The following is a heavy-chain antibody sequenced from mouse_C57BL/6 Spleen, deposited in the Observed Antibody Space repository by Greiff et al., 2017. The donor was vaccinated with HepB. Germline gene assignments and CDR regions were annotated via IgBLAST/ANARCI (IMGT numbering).Heavy chain of an antibody. V-gene: IGHV1-64*01. CDR3: ARGGYDCDGFAY. CDR2: IHPNSGST. Sequence: QVQLQQPGAELVKPGASVKLSCKASGYTFTSYWMHWVKQRPGQGLEWIGMIHPNSGSTNYNEKFKSKATLTVDKSSSTAYMQLSSLTSEDSAVYYCARGGYDCDGFAYWGQGTLVTVSA. J-gene: IGHJ3*01. CDR1: GYTFTSYW. D-gene: IGHD2-4*01.